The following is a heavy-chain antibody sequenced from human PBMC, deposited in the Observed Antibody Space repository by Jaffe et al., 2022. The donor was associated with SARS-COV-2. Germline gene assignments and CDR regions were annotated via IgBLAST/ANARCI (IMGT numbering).Heavy chain of an antibody. J-gene: IGHJ4*02. CDR1: GFTFSSST. Sequence: EVQLVESGGGLVKPGGSLRLSCAASGFTFSSSTMGWVRQAPDKGLEWVSSISNSGSYIYYADSVKGRFTISRDNAKNSLSLQMNSLRAEDTAVYYCATIRSNFVHTTNFDYWGQGTLVTVSS. V-gene: IGHV3-21*01. CDR3: ATIRSNFVHTTNFDY. D-gene: IGHD3-9*01. CDR2: ISNSGSYI.